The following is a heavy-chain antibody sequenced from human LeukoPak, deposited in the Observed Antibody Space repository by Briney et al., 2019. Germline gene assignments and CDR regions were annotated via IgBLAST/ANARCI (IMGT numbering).Heavy chain of an antibody. CDR2: IYYSGST. J-gene: IGHJ4*02. D-gene: IGHD6-19*01. Sequence: SETLSLTCTASGGSISSYYWSWIRQPPGKGLEWIGSIYYSGSTNYNPSLKSRVTISVDTSKNQFSLKLSSVTAADTAVYYCARVHSSGWGQFDYWGQGTLVTVSS. CDR3: ARVHSSGWGQFDY. CDR1: GGSISSYY. V-gene: IGHV4-59*01.